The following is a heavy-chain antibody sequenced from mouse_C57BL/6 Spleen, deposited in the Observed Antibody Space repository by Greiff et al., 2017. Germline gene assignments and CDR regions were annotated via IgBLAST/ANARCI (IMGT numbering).Heavy chain of an antibody. CDR1: GYTFTDYY. D-gene: IGHD2-5*01. CDR3: ASYSKGYYFDY. Sequence: EVQLQQSGPELVKPGASVKISCKASGYTFTDYYMNWVKQSHGKSLEWIGDINPNNGGTSYNQKFKGKATLTVDKSSSTAYMELRSLTSEDSAVYYCASYSKGYYFDYWGQGTTLTVSS. V-gene: IGHV1-26*01. CDR2: INPNNGGT. J-gene: IGHJ2*01.